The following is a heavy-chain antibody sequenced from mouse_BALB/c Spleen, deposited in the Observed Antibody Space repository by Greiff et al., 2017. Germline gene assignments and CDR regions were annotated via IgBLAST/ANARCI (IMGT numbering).Heavy chain of an antibody. J-gene: IGHJ1*01. CDR3: AILDYGNYGFFDV. CDR2: IWGDGST. D-gene: IGHD2-1*01. Sequence: QVQLKQSGPGLVAPSQSLSITCTVSGSSLTGYGVNWVRQPPGKGLEWLGMIWGDGSTDYNSALKSRLSISKDNSKSQVFLKMNSLQTDDTARYYCAILDYGNYGFFDVWGAGTTVTVSS. V-gene: IGHV2-6-7*01. CDR1: GSSLTGYG.